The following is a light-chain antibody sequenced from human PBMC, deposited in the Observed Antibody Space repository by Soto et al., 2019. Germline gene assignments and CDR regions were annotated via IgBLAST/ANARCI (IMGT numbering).Light chain of an antibody. CDR2: GAS. V-gene: IGKV3-20*01. Sequence: EIVLTQSPGTLSLSPGERATLSCRASQSVSSSYLAWYQQKPGQAPRLLIYGASSRATGIPDRFSGSGSGTYFTRTISRLEPEDFAVYYCQQYGSSPFYTFGQGTKLEIK. CDR3: QQYGSSPFYT. CDR1: QSVSSSY. J-gene: IGKJ2*01.